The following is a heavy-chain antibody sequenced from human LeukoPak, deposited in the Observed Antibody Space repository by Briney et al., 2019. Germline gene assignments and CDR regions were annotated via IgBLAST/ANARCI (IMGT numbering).Heavy chain of an antibody. CDR2: IYYSGST. V-gene: IGHV4-59*01. D-gene: IGHD4-17*01. Sequence: SETLSLTCTVSGGSISSYYWSWIRQPPGKGLEWIGYIYYSGSTNYNPSLKSRVTISVDTSKNQFSLKLSSVTAADTAVYYCARFQEYYGDYVLDAFDIWGQGTMVTVSS. CDR1: GGSISSYY. J-gene: IGHJ3*02. CDR3: ARFQEYYGDYVLDAFDI.